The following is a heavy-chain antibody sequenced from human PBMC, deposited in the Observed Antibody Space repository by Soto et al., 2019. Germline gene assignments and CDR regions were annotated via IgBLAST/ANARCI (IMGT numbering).Heavy chain of an antibody. J-gene: IGHJ5*02. D-gene: IGHD3-10*01. V-gene: IGHV5-51*01. CDR3: ARGYYDSGHGYDL. CDR2: IFTRDSET. Sequence: EQLEQSGAEVKKSGESLKISCTGPGHIFNRHWLGWVRKTPGKGQEWMGLIFTRDSETKYSPSFQGHVSFSVDNSINTVYLQLTSLKPADTGMYFCARGYYDSGHGYDLWGQGTLVTVSS. CDR1: GHIFNRHW.